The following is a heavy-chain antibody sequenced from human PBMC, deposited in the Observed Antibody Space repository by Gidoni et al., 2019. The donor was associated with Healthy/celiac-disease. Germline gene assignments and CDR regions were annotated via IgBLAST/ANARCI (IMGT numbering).Heavy chain of an antibody. CDR1: GGSISSYY. V-gene: IGHV4-4*07. Sequence: QVQLQESGPGLVQPSETLSLTCTVAGGSISSYYWSWIRQPAGKGLEWIGRIYTSGSTNYNPPLTIRVTMSVDTSKNQFSLKLSSVTAADSAVYYCAREIGSGWYPYYFDYWGQGTLVTVSS. CDR2: IYTSGST. J-gene: IGHJ4*02. D-gene: IGHD6-19*01. CDR3: AREIGSGWYPYYFDY.